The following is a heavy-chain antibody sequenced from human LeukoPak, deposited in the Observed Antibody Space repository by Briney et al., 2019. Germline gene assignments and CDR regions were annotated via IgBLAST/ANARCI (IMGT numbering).Heavy chain of an antibody. J-gene: IGHJ4*02. D-gene: IGHD4-11*01. CDR3: ASERVTHPQGFDH. CDR2: ISGSGTTI. CDR1: GFTFSNYG. Sequence: PGGSLRLSCAASGFTFSNYGMTWVRQAPGKGLEWVSYISGSGTTILYADSVRGRFTISRDDAKNSLYLQMNSLRAEDTAVYYCASERVTHPQGFDHWGQGTLVTVSS. V-gene: IGHV3-48*04.